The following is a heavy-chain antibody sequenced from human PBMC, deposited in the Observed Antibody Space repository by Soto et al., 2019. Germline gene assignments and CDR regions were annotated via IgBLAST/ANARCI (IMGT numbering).Heavy chain of an antibody. Sequence: GESLKISCKGSGYSFTSYWISWVRQMPGKGLEWMGRIDPSDSYTNYSPSFQGHVTISADKSISTAYLQWSSLKASDTAMYYCARPQGERRPRYHCNGMDVWGQGTTVTVSS. CDR2: IDPSDSYT. CDR3: ARPQGERRPRYHCNGMDV. V-gene: IGHV5-10-1*01. D-gene: IGHD3-16*01. J-gene: IGHJ6*02. CDR1: GYSFTSYW.